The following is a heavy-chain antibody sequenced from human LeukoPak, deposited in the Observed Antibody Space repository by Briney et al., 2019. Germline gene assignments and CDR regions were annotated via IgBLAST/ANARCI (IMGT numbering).Heavy chain of an antibody. CDR1: GFTFSTYT. CDR3: ARELPNEGFDY. V-gene: IGHV3-21*01. D-gene: IGHD1-1*01. CDR2: ISSDTSHI. Sequence: GGSLRLSCAASGFTFSTYTMNWVRQAPGKGLEWVSSISSDTSHIYHADSVKGRFTISRDNAKNSLYLQMNGLRAEDTAVYYCARELPNEGFDYWGQGTLVTVSS. J-gene: IGHJ4*02.